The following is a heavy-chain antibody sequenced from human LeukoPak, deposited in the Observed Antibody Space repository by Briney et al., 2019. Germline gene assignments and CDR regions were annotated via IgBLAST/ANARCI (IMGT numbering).Heavy chain of an antibody. CDR3: AREGMTTVTSLFDY. Sequence: ASVKVSCKASGYTFTGYYMHCVRQAPGQALECMRWINPNSGGTNYAQKFQGRVTMTRDTSISTAYMELSRLRSDDTAVYYCAREGMTTVTSLFDYWGQGTLVTVSS. V-gene: IGHV1-2*02. CDR1: GYTFTGYY. D-gene: IGHD4-17*01. CDR2: INPNSGGT. J-gene: IGHJ4*02.